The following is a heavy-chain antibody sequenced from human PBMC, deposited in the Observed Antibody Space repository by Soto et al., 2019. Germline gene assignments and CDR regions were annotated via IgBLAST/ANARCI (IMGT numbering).Heavy chain of an antibody. J-gene: IGHJ4*02. CDR3: AGEPRLLKWLGKPHD. CDR1: GGSISSPNFY. Sequence: ASETLSLTCTVSGGSISSPNFYWSWIRQHPGKGLEWIGHIYYNGTTYYNPTLKSRVSISVDTSKNQFSLKLSSVTAADTAVYYWAGEPRLLKWLGKPHDGGGETRVTVS. CDR2: IYYNGTT. D-gene: IGHD3-10*01. V-gene: IGHV4-31*03.